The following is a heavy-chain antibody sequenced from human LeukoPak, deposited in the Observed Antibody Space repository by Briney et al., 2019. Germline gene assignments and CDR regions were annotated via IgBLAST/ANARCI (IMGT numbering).Heavy chain of an antibody. CDR3: ARGGYYYDSSSADY. J-gene: IGHJ4*02. D-gene: IGHD3-22*01. Sequence: GGSLRLSCAASGFTFSSYWMSWVRQAPGKGLEWVANIKQDGSEKYYVDSVKGRFTISRDNAKNSLYLQMNSLRAEDTAVYYCARGGYYYDSSSADYWGQGTLATVSS. CDR2: IKQDGSEK. V-gene: IGHV3-7*01. CDR1: GFTFSSYW.